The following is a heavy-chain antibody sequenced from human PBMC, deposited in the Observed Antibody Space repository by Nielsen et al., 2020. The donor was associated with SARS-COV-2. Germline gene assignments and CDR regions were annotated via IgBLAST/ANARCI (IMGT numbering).Heavy chain of an antibody. Sequence: AAVKVSCKASGYTFIGYYSHWVRQAAGQELEWMGRISPNSGGAKYAQKFQGRVTMTSDTSVTTAYMELSGLTSDDTAMYYCARGVLTNYADYWGEGTLVTVSS. V-gene: IGHV1-2*06. CDR3: ARGVLTNYADY. D-gene: IGHD3-9*01. CDR1: GYTFIGYY. J-gene: IGHJ4*02. CDR2: ISPNSGGA.